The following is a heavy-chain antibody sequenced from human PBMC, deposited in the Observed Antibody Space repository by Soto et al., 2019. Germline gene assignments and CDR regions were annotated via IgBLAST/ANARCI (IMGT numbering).Heavy chain of an antibody. D-gene: IGHD3-22*01. CDR1: GGSISSSSYY. CDR2: IYYSGST. J-gene: IGHJ6*02. Sequence: KTSETLSLTCTVSGGSISSSSYYWGWIRQPPGKGLEWIGSIYYSGSTYYNPSLKSRVTISVDTSKNQFSLKLSSVTAADTAVYYCARDGSYYDSSGYYYAYYYYGMDVWGQGTTVTVSS. CDR3: ARDGSYYDSSGYYYAYYYYGMDV. V-gene: IGHV4-39*02.